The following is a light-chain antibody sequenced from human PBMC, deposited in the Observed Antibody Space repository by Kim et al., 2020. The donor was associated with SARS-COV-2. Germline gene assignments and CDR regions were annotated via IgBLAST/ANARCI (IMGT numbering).Light chain of an antibody. CDR1: NSNDGNDY. CDR2: TNN. Sequence: GQTSTLSWSGTNSNDGNDYVSRFQHLPGTTPKVLIYTNNNRPSGIPDRFSGSKSGTSASLGITGLQTGDEADYYCGTWDSSLYAFVFGTGTKVTVL. CDR3: GTWDSSLYAFV. V-gene: IGLV1-51*01. J-gene: IGLJ1*01.